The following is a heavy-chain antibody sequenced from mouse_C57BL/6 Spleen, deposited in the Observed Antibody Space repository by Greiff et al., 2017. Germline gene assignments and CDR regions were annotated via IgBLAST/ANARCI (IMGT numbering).Heavy chain of an antibody. J-gene: IGHJ2*01. D-gene: IGHD1-1*01. CDR2: IGAEDGDT. CDR1: GFNINDYS. CDR3: ARITVITTVVATDYFDY. Sequence: VQLQQSGAELVKPGASVKLSCTASGFNINDYSMHWVQQRTEQGLEWIGTIGAEDGDTKYAPKFQGKATITADTAYNTAYLQLSSLTSEDTDGYYCARITVITTVVATDYFDYWGQGTTLPVSS. V-gene: IGHV14-2*01.